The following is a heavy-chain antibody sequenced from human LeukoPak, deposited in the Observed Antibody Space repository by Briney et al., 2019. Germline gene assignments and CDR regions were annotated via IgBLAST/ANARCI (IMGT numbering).Heavy chain of an antibody. D-gene: IGHD5-18*01. CDR3: ARGGYSYGYYYMDV. CDR2: IIPIFGTA. CDR1: GGTFSSYA. V-gene: IGHV1-69*05. J-gene: IGHJ6*03. Sequence: SVKVSCKASGGTFSSYAISWVRQAPGKGLEWMGGIIPIFGTANYAQKFQGRVTITTDESTSTAYMELSSLRSEDTAVYYCARGGYSYGYYYMDVWGKGTTVTVSS.